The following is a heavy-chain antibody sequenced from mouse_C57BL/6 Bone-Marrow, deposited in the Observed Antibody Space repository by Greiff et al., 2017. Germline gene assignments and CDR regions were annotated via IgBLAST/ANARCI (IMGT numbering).Heavy chain of an antibody. Sequence: VQLKQSGAELARPGASVKLSCKASGYTFTSYGISWVKQRTGQGLEWIGEIYPRSGNTYYNEKFKGKATLTADKSSSTAYMELRSLTSEDSAVYFCARKDYGRHPYYFDYWGQGTTLTVSS. D-gene: IGHD1-2*01. V-gene: IGHV1-81*01. CDR3: ARKDYGRHPYYFDY. CDR1: GYTFTSYG. CDR2: IYPRSGNT. J-gene: IGHJ2*01.